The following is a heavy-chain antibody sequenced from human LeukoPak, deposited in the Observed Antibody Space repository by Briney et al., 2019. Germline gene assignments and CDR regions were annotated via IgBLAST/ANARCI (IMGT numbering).Heavy chain of an antibody. CDR3: AKEAFNWLRSHYYGVDV. CDR2: ISESGGTT. D-gene: IGHD5-12*01. Sequence: GGSLRLSCAASGLTFSNVVMSWVRQPPGKGLEWVSSISESGGTTYYAASVEGRFTVSRDNSKNTLYLQMNSLRAEDTAVYYCAKEAFNWLRSHYYGVDVWGQGTTVTVSS. V-gene: IGHV3-23*01. CDR1: GLTFSNVV. J-gene: IGHJ6*02.